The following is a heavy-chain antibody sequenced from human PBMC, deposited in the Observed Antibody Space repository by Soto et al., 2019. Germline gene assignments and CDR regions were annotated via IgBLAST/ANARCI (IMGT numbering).Heavy chain of an antibody. Sequence: QVQLVQSRGEVKKPGASVKVSCKTSGYSFTTYGISWVRQAPGQGLEWMGWISGYNGNTNYAQKIQGRVTMTTDTSTSTAYMELRSLRSDDTAVYYCARGGPAPYYYYGMDVWGQGSTVTVSS. CDR3: ARGGPAPYYYYGMDV. CDR2: ISGYNGNT. J-gene: IGHJ6*02. CDR1: GYSFTTYG. V-gene: IGHV1-18*01.